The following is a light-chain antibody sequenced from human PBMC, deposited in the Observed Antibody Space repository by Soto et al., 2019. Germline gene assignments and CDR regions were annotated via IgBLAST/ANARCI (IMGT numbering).Light chain of an antibody. J-gene: IGKJ5*01. Sequence: DVVMTQSPLSLPVTLGHPASISFMSSQILVYNDGNIYLYWYLQKQGQPPQLLIYEVYNRFSGVQDRFSGSGSGTDFTMKIRRVEDEDVGVYYCMKSIQLPITCGHGKRRELK. CDR1: QILVYNDGNIY. V-gene: IGKV2D-29*01. CDR3: MKSIQLPIT. CDR2: EVY.